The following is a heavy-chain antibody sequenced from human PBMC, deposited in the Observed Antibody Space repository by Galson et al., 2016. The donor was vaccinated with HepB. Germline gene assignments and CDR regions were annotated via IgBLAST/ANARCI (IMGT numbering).Heavy chain of an antibody. V-gene: IGHV3-30*03. CDR3: ARDGTGMAAYDF. Sequence: SLRLSCAASGFTFSSYGMHWVRQAPGKGLEWVANVINDGTNKYYADSVKGRFTISRDNAKNMLYVQMNGLRPEDTAVYYCARDGTGMAAYDFWGQGSVVTVSS. CDR1: GFTFSSYG. CDR2: VINDGTNK. D-gene: IGHD5-18*01. J-gene: IGHJ3*01.